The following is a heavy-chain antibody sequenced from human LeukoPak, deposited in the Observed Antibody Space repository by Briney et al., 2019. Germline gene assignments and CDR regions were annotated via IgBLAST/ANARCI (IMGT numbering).Heavy chain of an antibody. Sequence: GGSLRLSCAASGFTFSSYWMHWVRQAPGKGLVWVSRINSDGSSTSYADSVKGRFTISRDNAKNTLYLQMNSLRAEDTAVYYCARVRADDGDYNWNDGYYHGMDVWGKGTTVTVSS. CDR1: GFTFSSYW. V-gene: IGHV3-74*01. CDR3: ARVRADDGDYNWNDGYYHGMDV. CDR2: INSDGSST. D-gene: IGHD1-1*01. J-gene: IGHJ6*04.